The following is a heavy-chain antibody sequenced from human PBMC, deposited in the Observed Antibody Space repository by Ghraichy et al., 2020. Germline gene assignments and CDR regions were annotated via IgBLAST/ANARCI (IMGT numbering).Heavy chain of an antibody. CDR1: GYTFTGYY. CDR3: ARASITMVRGVSHDAFDI. CDR2: INPNSGGT. J-gene: IGHJ3*02. V-gene: IGHV1-2*02. Sequence: ASVKVSCKASGYTFTGYYMHWVRQAPGQGLEWMGWINPNSGGTNYAQKFQGRVTMTRDTSISTAYMELSRLRSDDTAVYYCARASITMVRGVSHDAFDIWGQGTMVTVSS. D-gene: IGHD3-10*01.